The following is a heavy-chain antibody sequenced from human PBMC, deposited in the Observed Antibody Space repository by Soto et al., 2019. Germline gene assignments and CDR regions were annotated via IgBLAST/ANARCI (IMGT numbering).Heavy chain of an antibody. Sequence: TCTVSDGSISSSKYFWGWFRQPPGKGLEWIANIYYSGTTFYNPSLKSRITISVDTSKNQFSLTLTSVTAADTAIYYCARHAGGGRFYYGMDVWGQGTTVTVSS. V-gene: IGHV4-39*01. CDR1: DGSISSSKYF. D-gene: IGHD2-15*01. J-gene: IGHJ6*02. CDR2: IYYSGTT. CDR3: ARHAGGGRFYYGMDV.